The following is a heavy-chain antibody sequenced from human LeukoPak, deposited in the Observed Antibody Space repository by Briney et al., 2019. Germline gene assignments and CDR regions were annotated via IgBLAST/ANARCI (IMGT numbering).Heavy chain of an antibody. CDR3: ARDRPEWD. V-gene: IGHV3-53*01. J-gene: IGHJ4*02. Sequence: GGSLRLSCAASGFTFSSYAMSWVRQAPGKGLEWVSVIYSGNNTFYADSVKGRFTISRDNFKNTLYLQMNSLRAEDTAVYYCARDRPEWDWGQGTLVTVSS. CDR2: IYSGNNT. D-gene: IGHD2-8*01. CDR1: GFTFSSYA.